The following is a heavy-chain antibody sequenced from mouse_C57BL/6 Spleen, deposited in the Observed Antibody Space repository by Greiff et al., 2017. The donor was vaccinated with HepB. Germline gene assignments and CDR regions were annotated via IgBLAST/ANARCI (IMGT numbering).Heavy chain of an antibody. V-gene: IGHV1-55*01. CDR2: IYPGSGST. CDR3: ARTGTLSWFAY. J-gene: IGHJ3*01. CDR1: GYTFTSYW. Sequence: QVHVKQSGAELVKPGASVKMSCKASGYTFTSYWITWVKQRPGQGLEWIGDIYPGSGSTNYNEKFKSKATLTVDTSSSTAYMQLSSLTSEDSAVYYCARTGTLSWFAYWGQGTLVTVSA. D-gene: IGHD4-1*01.